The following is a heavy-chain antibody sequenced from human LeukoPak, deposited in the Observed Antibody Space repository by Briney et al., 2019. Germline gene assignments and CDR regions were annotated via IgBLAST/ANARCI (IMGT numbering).Heavy chain of an antibody. D-gene: IGHD2-15*01. CDR1: GYTFTSYG. CDR2: ISAYNGNT. Sequence: ASVKVSCKVSGYTFTSYGISWVRQAPGQGLEWMGWISAYNGNTNYAQKLQGRVTMTTDTSTSTAYMELRSLGSDDTAVYYCARDRCSGGSCYPTLKYWGQGTLVTVSS. J-gene: IGHJ4*02. CDR3: ARDRCSGGSCYPTLKY. V-gene: IGHV1-18*01.